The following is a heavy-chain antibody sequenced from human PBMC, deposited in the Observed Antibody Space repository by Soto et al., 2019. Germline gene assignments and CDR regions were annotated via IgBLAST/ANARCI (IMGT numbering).Heavy chain of an antibody. V-gene: IGHV4-39*01. CDR2: IYYSGST. J-gene: IGHJ6*02. CDR1: GGSISSSSYY. D-gene: IGHD2-15*01. CDR3: ARVEANVAYGYYYYGMDV. Sequence: SETLSLTCTVSGGSISSSSYYWGWIRQPPGKGLEWIGSIYYSGSTYYNPSLKSRVTISVDTPKNQFSLKLSSVTAADTAVYYCARVEANVAYGYYYYGMDVWGQGTTVTVSS.